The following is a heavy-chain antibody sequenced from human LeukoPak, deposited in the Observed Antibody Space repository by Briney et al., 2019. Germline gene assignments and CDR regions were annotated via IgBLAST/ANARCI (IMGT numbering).Heavy chain of an antibody. V-gene: IGHV1-46*01. CDR1: GYTFTSYY. D-gene: IGHD3-3*01. CDR2: INPGGGST. Sequence: ASVKVSCKASGYTFTSYYMHWVRQAPGQGLEWMGIINPGGGSTSYAQRFQGRVTMTRDTSTSTVYMELSSLRSEDTAVYYCARGVRSNDFWSGYSTGYFDYWGQETLVTVSS. CDR3: ARGVRSNDFWSGYSTGYFDY. J-gene: IGHJ4*02.